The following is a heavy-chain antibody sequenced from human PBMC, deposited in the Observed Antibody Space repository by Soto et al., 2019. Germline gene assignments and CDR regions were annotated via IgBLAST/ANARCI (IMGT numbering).Heavy chain of an antibody. CDR2: IYYSGST. CDR3: ARPTSGIAAAGSIRN. V-gene: IGHV4-39*01. CDR1: GGSISSSSYY. Sequence: PSETLSLTCTVSGGSISSSSYYWGWIRQPPGKGLEWIGSIYYSGSTYYNPSLKSRVTISVDTSKNQFSLKLSSVTAADTAVCYCARPTSGIAAAGSIRNWGQGTLVTVSS. J-gene: IGHJ4*02. D-gene: IGHD6-13*01.